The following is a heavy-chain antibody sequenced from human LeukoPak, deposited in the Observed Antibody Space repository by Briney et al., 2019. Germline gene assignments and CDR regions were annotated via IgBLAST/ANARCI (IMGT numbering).Heavy chain of an antibody. Sequence: GGSLRLSCAASGFTFSSSAMSWVRQAPGKGLEWLSYISRSGNAIYYADSMKGRFTISRDNAKNSLYLQMNSLRVEDTAVYYCATATSLDYGDYFFHHWGQGTLVTVSS. CDR2: ISRSGNAI. CDR3: ATATSLDYGDYFFHH. V-gene: IGHV3-48*03. J-gene: IGHJ1*01. D-gene: IGHD4-17*01. CDR1: GFTFSSSA.